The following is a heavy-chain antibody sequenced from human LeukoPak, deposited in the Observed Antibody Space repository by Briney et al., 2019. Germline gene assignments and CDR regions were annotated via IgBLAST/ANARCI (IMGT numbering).Heavy chain of an antibody. Sequence: GAPLDISLQGSGSRFTTYSIGWVRRLAGKGLEGLRIIYPVDFDTKYRPPLQGQVTISADKSISTVYLQWSSLKASDTAMYYCARRGLGDDGTSYSDGFDIWGQGTMVIVSS. V-gene: IGHV5-51*01. CDR2: IYPVDFDT. CDR1: GSRFTTYS. CDR3: ARRGLGDDGTSYSDGFDI. D-gene: IGHD3-10*01. J-gene: IGHJ3*02.